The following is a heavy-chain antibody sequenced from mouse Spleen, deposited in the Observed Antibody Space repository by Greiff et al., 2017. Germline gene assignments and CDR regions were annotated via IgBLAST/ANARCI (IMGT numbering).Heavy chain of an antibody. Sequence: EVKLVESGPELVKPGASVKIPCKASGYTFTDYNMDWVKQSHGKSLEWIGDINPNNGGTSYNQKFKGKATLTVDKSSSTAFMHLNSLTSEDSAVYYCARDYDYDRGGAMDYWGQGTSVTVSS. V-gene: IGHV1-18*01. CDR2: INPNNGGT. CDR3: ARDYDYDRGGAMDY. CDR1: GYTFTDYN. D-gene: IGHD2-4*01. J-gene: IGHJ4*01.